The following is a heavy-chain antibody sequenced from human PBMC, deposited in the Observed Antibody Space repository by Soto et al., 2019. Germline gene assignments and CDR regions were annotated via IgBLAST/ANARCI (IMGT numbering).Heavy chain of an antibody. CDR1: RGSISSGSYY. V-gene: IGHV4-61*01. CDR3: ARQGRELTGYCISTSCSFRGFFDY. CDR2: IYYSGST. Sequence: PSETLSLTCSVSRGSISSGSYYWAWIRQTPGKGLEWIGYIYYSGSTNYNPSLKSRVTISVDTSKNQFSLKLSSVTAADTAVYYCARQGRELTGYCISTSCSFRGFFDYWGQGTLVTVSS. D-gene: IGHD2-2*01. J-gene: IGHJ4*02.